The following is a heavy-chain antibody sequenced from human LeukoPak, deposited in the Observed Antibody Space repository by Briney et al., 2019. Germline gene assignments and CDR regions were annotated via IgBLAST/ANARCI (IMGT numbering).Heavy chain of an antibody. V-gene: IGHV4-4*07. D-gene: IGHD3/OR15-3a*01. J-gene: IGHJ3*02. CDR3: ARVRDRTSYFGDLDI. Sequence: SETLSLTCTVSGASMNTYYWSWIRQPAGQGLEWIGRIYTRGDTNYNLSLKSRVTMSVDTSKNQFSLRLISVTAADTGVYYCARVRDRTSYFGDLDIWGHGTMVTVSS. CDR1: GASMNTYY. CDR2: IYTRGDT.